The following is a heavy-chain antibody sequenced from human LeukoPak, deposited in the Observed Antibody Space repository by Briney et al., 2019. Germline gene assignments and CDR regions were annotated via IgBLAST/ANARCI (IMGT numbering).Heavy chain of an antibody. D-gene: IGHD6-19*01. CDR2: ISWNSGSI. V-gene: IGHV3-9*01. Sequence: GRSLRLSCAASGFTFDDYALHWVRQAPGKGLEWVSGISWNSGSIGYADSVKGRFTISRDNAKNSLYLQMNSLRAEDTALYYCAKGAYSSGWFFDYWGQGILVTVSS. CDR1: GFTFDDYA. CDR3: AKGAYSSGWFFDY. J-gene: IGHJ4*02.